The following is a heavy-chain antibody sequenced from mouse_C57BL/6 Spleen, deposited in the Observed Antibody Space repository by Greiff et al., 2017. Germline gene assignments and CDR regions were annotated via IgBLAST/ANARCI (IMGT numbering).Heavy chain of an antibody. J-gene: IGHJ2*01. CDR2: ISYDGSN. CDR1: GYSITSGYY. D-gene: IGHD4-1*01. Sequence: EVKLLESGPGLVKPSQSLSLTCSVTGYSITSGYYWNWIRQFPGNKLEWMGYISYDGSNNYNPSLKNRISITRDTSKNQFFLKLNSVTTEDTATYYCARDSNWGLFDYWGQGTTLTVSS. V-gene: IGHV3-6*01. CDR3: ARDSNWGLFDY.